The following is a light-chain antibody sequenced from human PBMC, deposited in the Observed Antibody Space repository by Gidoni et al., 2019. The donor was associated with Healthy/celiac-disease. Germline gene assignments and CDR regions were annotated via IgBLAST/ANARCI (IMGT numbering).Light chain of an antibody. CDR2: LCS. CDR3: MRALQTPYT. V-gene: IGKV2-28*01. Sequence: DIVMTQSPLSLPITPGEPASISCRSSQSLLHSNGYNYLDWYLQKPGQSPQLLIYLCSSRASVVHEMISGSGSGTDFTLNISRVEADDVGVYYCMRALQTPYTFGQGTKLEIK. CDR1: QSLLHSNGYNY. J-gene: IGKJ2*01.